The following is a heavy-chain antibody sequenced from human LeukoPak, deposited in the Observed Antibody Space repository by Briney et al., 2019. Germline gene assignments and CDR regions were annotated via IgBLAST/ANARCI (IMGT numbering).Heavy chain of an antibody. J-gene: IGHJ4*02. CDR2: ISTNTTTK. Sequence: GRSLRLSCAASGFTFSGYSMNWVRQAPGKGLEWVSYISTNTTTKYYADSVRGRLTISRDNSKNTLYLQMNSLRAEDTAVYYCARVSTYYYGSGSYFFGYYFDYWGQGTLVTVSS. CDR1: GFTFSGYS. CDR3: ARVSTYYYGSGSYFFGYYFDY. D-gene: IGHD3-10*01. V-gene: IGHV3-48*01.